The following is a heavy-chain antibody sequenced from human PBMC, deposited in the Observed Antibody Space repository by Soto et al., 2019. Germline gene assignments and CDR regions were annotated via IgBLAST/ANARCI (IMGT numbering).Heavy chain of an antibody. D-gene: IGHD5-12*01. V-gene: IGHV1-2*02. CDR3: AKRAGDSEGYYTYSFDY. CDR1: GYTFTGYY. J-gene: IGHJ4*02. Sequence: QVKLVQSGAEVKKPGASVKLSCKTSGYTFTGYYIQWVRQAPGQGLEWMGWINPHNGDTNAAEKFQGRVTMTRDKSMTTAYMEVNSLGSDDTAVYYCAKRAGDSEGYYTYSFDYCGQGTPVTVSS. CDR2: INPHNGDT.